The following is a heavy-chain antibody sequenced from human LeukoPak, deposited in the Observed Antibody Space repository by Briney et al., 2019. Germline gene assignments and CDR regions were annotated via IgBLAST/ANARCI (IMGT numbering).Heavy chain of an antibody. Sequence: ETLSLTCTVSGGSISSHYWSWVRQTPGERPEWIAFIYYSGTTNYNPSLKGRVTISIDSSKNQFSLKLSSVTAADTAIYYCARGTGFYDSSGHYYWGYFDSWAREPWSPSP. CDR1: GGSISSHY. CDR2: IYYSGTT. D-gene: IGHD3-22*01. J-gene: IGHJ4*02. CDR3: ARGTGFYDSSGHYYWGYFDS. V-gene: IGHV4-59*11.